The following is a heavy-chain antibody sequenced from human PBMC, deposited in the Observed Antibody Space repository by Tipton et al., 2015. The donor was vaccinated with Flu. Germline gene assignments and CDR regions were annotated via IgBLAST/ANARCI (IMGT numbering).Heavy chain of an antibody. CDR1: GASISSSGYS. CDR3: ARLSYYDVDLKNFYFEY. V-gene: IGHV4-39*01. J-gene: IGHJ4*02. Sequence: TLSLTCTVSGASISSSGYSWGWLRQPPGKGLEWIGSIYYNGDIYYNPSLKSRVTISVDTSKNQFSLRLSSVTAADTAVYYYARLSYYDVDLKNFYFEYWGQGALVTVSS. CDR2: IYYNGDI. D-gene: IGHD3-10*02.